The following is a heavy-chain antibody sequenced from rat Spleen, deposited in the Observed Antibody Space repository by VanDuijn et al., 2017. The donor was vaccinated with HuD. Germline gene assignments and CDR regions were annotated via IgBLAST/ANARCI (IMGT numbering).Heavy chain of an antibody. CDR2: ISYDGSST. D-gene: IGHD1-11*01. V-gene: IGHV5-25*01. CDR3: ARLGTEAIGNWFSY. CDR1: GFTFSSYD. J-gene: IGHJ3*01. Sequence: EVQLVESGGGLVQPGRSMKLSCAASGFTFSSYDMAWVRQAPTKGLEWVASISYDGSSTFYRDSVRGRFTVSRDNAKSTLYLQMDSLTSEDTATYYCARLGTEAIGNWFSYWGQGTLVTVSS.